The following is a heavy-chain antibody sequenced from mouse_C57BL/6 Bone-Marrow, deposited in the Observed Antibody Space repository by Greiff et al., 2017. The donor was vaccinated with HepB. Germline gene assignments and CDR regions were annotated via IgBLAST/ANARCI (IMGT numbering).Heavy chain of an antibody. CDR1: GYTFTSYW. D-gene: IGHD1-1*01. Sequence: QVQLKESGAELVKPGASVKMSCTASGYTFTSYWITWVKQRPGQGLEWIGDIYPGSGSTNYNAKFKSKATLTVDTSSSTAYMQLSSLTSEDSAVYYCARFDYGPFDVWGTGTTVTVSS. V-gene: IGHV1-55*01. J-gene: IGHJ1*03. CDR2: IYPGSGST. CDR3: ARFDYGPFDV.